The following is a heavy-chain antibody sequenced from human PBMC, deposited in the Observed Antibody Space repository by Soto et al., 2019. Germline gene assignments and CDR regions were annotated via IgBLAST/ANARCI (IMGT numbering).Heavy chain of an antibody. Sequence: QVQLVQSGAEVKKPGTSVKVSCKASGGTFSSYAISWVRQAPGHGLEWMGGIIPIFGTANYAQKYQGRVTITADESTSTAYMELSSLRSEDTAVYYCARDGSAIQSSIAALGFCDYWGQGTLVTVSS. CDR3: ARDGSAIQSSIAALGFCDY. V-gene: IGHV1-69*01. D-gene: IGHD6-6*01. J-gene: IGHJ4*02. CDR2: IIPIFGTA. CDR1: GGTFSSYA.